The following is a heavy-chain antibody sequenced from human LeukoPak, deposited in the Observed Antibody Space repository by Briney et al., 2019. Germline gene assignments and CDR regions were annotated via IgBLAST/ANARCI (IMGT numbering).Heavy chain of an antibody. CDR3: ARVGVPQYAFDI. V-gene: IGHV3-74*01. D-gene: IGHD2-2*01. CDR2: INSDGRIT. Sequence: GGTLRLSCVASGFTFSSYWMHWVRQVPGKGPVWVSRINSDGRITSYADSVKGRFTISRDNAKNTLYLQMNSLRAEDTAVYSCARVGVPQYAFDIWGQGTWVTVSS. J-gene: IGHJ3*02. CDR1: GFTFSSYW.